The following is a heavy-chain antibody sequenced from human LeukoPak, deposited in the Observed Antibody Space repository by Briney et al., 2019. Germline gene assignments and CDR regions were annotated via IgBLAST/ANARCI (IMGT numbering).Heavy chain of an antibody. D-gene: IGHD6-19*01. Sequence: GGSLRLSCAASGFTFDDYAMHWVRQAPGKGLEWVSGISWNSGSIGYADSVKGRFTISRDNAKNSLYLQMNSLRAEDTALYYCAKAEKVREAGIGYYMDVWGKGTTVTISS. J-gene: IGHJ6*03. V-gene: IGHV3-9*01. CDR2: ISWNSGSI. CDR3: AKAEKVREAGIGYYMDV. CDR1: GFTFDDYA.